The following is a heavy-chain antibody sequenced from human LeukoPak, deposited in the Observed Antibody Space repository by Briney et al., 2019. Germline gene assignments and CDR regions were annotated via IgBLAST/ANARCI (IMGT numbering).Heavy chain of an antibody. CDR3: ARLEFYDSTGYSPGYYMDV. V-gene: IGHV4-4*07. D-gene: IGHD3-22*01. Sequence: PETLSLTSSVSGGAIISYYWSWIRQPAEKGPEWIGRIYPTGNTDYNPSLKTRVTMSTDLSKKQFSLRLRSVTAADTAVYYCARLEFYDSTGYSPGYYMDVWGKGTAVTVSS. CDR2: IYPTGNT. CDR1: GGAIISYY. J-gene: IGHJ6*03.